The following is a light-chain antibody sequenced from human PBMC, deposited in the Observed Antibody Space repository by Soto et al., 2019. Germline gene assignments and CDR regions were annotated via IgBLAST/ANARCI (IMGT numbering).Light chain of an antibody. V-gene: IGKV1-27*01. CDR1: LPISNY. J-gene: IGKJ4*01. CDR2: AAS. CDR3: QKYNSAPLT. Sequence: DIQMTQTPSSLSASVGYRATITCRASLPISNYLPWYQQKPGKIPNLLIYAASTLQAGVPSRFSGSGSGTDFTLTISSLQPEDVAAYYCQKYNSAPLTFGGGTKVDIK.